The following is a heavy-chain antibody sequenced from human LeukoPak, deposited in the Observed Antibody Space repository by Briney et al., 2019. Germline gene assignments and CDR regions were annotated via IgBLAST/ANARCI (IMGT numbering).Heavy chain of an antibody. CDR3: ARGRRFSSLDY. V-gene: IGHV4-34*01. D-gene: IGHD3-3*01. CDR1: GGSFSGYY. Sequence: SETLSHTCAVYGGSFSGYYWSWIRQPPGKGLEWIGEINHSGSTNYNPSLKSRVTISVDTSKNQFSLKLSSVTAADTAVYYCARGRRFSSLDYWGQGTLVTVSS. J-gene: IGHJ4*02. CDR2: INHSGST.